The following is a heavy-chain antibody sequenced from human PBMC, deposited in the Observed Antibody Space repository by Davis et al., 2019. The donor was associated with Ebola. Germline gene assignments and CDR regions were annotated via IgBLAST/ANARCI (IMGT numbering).Heavy chain of an antibody. CDR3: ARHGSGGSCFPN. V-gene: IGHV4-30-2*03. CDR1: GGSISSGGYS. D-gene: IGHD2-15*01. CDR2: IYYSGST. Sequence: LRLSCAVSGGSISSGGYSWSWIRQPPGKGLEWIGSIYYSGSTYYNPSLKSRVTISVDTSKNQFSLKLSSVTAADTAVYYCARHGSGGSCFPNWGQGTLVTVSS. J-gene: IGHJ4*02.